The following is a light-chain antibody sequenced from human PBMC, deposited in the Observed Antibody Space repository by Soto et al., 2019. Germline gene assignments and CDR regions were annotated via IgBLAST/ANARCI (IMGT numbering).Light chain of an antibody. Sequence: AVQMNQSPSSLSASVGDRVIITCQASQDIRDDLGWYQQKPGKAPKLVIYGVSRLQSGVPSRFSGSGSGTDFTLTISSLQPEDFATYSCLQDYNYPLTFGGGTTADIK. CDR2: GVS. CDR1: QDIRDD. J-gene: IGKJ4*01. CDR3: LQDYNYPLT. V-gene: IGKV1-6*01.